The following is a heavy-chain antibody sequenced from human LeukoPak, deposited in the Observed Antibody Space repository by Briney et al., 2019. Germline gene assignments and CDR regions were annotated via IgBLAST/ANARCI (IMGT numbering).Heavy chain of an antibody. D-gene: IGHD2-15*01. Sequence: QPGGSLRLSCAASGFTLRSYAMSGVRQAPGKGLEGVSAISGSGGRTYYADSVKGRFTISRDNSKNTLYLQMNSLRAEDTAVYYCAKDPRIYCSGGSCAGDSWGQGTLVTVSS. J-gene: IGHJ4*02. V-gene: IGHV3-23*01. CDR3: AKDPRIYCSGGSCAGDS. CDR1: GFTLRSYA. CDR2: ISGSGGRT.